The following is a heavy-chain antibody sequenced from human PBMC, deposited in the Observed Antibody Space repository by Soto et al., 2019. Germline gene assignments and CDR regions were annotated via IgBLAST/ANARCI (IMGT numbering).Heavy chain of an antibody. CDR1: GGTFSSYP. CDR3: ARVGHITNYGMAV. J-gene: IGHJ6*02. V-gene: IGHV1-69*01. D-gene: IGHD1-26*01. Sequence: QVQLVQSGAEVKKPGSSVKVSCEASGGTFSSYPINWVRQAPGQGLEWMGGIIPFFGTSNYAQKFQGRVTITADDSTSTAYMELRRLRSEDTAVYYCARVGHITNYGMAVCGQGTTVTVSS. CDR2: IIPFFGTS.